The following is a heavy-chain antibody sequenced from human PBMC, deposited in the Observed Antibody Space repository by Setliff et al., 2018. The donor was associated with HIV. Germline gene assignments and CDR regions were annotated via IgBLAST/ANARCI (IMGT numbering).Heavy chain of an antibody. CDR2: MNPNTGNT. CDR3: ARKVGGTTYYYSSGSIKGALDA. D-gene: IGHD3-10*01. J-gene: IGHJ6*02. CDR1: GYACTTYD. V-gene: IGHV1-8*01. Sequence: ASVKVSCKASGYACTTYDINWVRQATGQGLEWMGWMNPNTGNTVYEQNFQGRVTMTRDNSIDTAYMELSSLRSEDTAVYYCARKVGGTTYYYSSGSIKGALDAWGQGTKVTAP.